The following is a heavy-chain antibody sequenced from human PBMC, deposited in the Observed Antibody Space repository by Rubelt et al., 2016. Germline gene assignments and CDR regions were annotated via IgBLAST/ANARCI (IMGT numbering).Heavy chain of an antibody. V-gene: IGHV3-7*03. J-gene: IGHJ4*02. CDR2: IKFDEIET. CDR3: ATDVTYYDFWSGYYKDY. Sequence: GKGLEWVANIKFDEIETYSVDSVKGRFTISRDNAKNSLFLQMNSLRAEDTAVYYCATDVTYYDFWSGYYKDYWGQGTLVTVSS. D-gene: IGHD3-3*01.